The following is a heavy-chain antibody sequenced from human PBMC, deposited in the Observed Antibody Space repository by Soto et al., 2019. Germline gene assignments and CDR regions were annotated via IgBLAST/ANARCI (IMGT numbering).Heavy chain of an antibody. CDR1: GFTFSSYA. J-gene: IGHJ4*02. CDR3: AKDRVVVVPAAMGPYEDYSDY. CDR2: ISGSGGST. V-gene: IGHV3-23*01. Sequence: GGSLRLSCAASGFTFSSYAMSWVRQAPGKGLEWVSAISGSGGSTYYADSVKGRFTISRDNSKNTLYLQMNSLRAEDTAVYYCAKDRVVVVPAAMGPYEDYSDYWGQGTLVTVSS. D-gene: IGHD2-2*01.